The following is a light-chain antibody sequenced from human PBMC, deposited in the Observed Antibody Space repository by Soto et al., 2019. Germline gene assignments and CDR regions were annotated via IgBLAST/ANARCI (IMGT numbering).Light chain of an antibody. J-gene: IGKJ1*01. CDR2: LGS. Sequence: DIVMTQSPLSLPVTPGEPASISCRSSQSLLHSNGYNYLDWYLQKPGQSPQLLIYLGSNRASGVTDRFSGSGSGTDFTLKISSVEAEDVGVYYCMQALQTTWTFGQGTKVESK. CDR3: MQALQTTWT. CDR1: QSLLHSNGYNY. V-gene: IGKV2-28*01.